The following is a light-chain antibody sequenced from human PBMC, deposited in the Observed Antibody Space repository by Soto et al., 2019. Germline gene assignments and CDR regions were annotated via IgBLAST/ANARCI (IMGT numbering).Light chain of an antibody. J-gene: IGKJ1*01. CDR3: QQYTTSSWT. V-gene: IGKV3-20*01. CDR1: QSVGSSY. Sequence: EIVLTQSPATLSVSPGDRATLSCRASQSVGSSYLAWHQQKPGQAPRVLIYGTSSRATGIQDRFSGSGSGTDFTLTIRRLEPEDFAVYYCQQYTTSSWTFGQGTKVDI. CDR2: GTS.